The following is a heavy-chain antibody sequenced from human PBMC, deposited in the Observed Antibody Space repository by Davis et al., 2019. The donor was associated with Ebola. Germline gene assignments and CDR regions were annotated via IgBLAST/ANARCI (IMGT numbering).Heavy chain of an antibody. V-gene: IGHV3-7*03. CDR3: ASRPADTFYYGVFDY. CDR1: GIIFSTHW. CDR2: IKQDGSEK. J-gene: IGHJ4*02. D-gene: IGHD3-3*01. Sequence: PGGSLRLSCAASGIIFSTHWMPWVRQSPGKGLAWVANIKQDGSEKYYVDSVKGRFTISRDNAKNSLYLQMNSLRGEDTAVYYCASRPADTFYYGVFDYWGQGALVTVSS.